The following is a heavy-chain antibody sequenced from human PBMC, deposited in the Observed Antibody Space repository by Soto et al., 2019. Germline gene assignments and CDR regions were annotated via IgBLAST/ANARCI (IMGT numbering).Heavy chain of an antibody. Sequence: GGSLRLSCAASGFAFSSFEMSWVRQAPGKGLEWVSFISSSGGTTHYADSVKGRFTISRDNSKSTLYLQVNSLRAEDTAVYYCVKGGWLDYWGQGTLVTAPQ. CDR1: GFAFSSFE. CDR3: VKGGWLDY. V-gene: IGHV3-23*01. CDR2: ISSSGGTT. J-gene: IGHJ4*02. D-gene: IGHD6-19*01.